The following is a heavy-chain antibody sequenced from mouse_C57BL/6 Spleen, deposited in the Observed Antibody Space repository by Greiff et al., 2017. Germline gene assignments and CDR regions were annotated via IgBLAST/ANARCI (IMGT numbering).Heavy chain of an antibody. D-gene: IGHD2-1*01. J-gene: IGHJ4*01. Sequence: VQLKESGPGMVKPSQSLSLTCTVTGYSITSGYDWHWIRHFPGNKLEWMGYISYSGSTNYNPSLKSRISITHDTSKNHFFLKLNSVTTEDTATYYCARGGGNYYAMDYWGQGTSVTVSS. CDR3: ARGGGNYYAMDY. V-gene: IGHV3-1*01. CDR1: GYSITSGYD. CDR2: ISYSGST.